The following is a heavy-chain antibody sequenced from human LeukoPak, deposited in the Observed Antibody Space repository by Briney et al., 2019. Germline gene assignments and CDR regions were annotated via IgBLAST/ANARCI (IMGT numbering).Heavy chain of an antibody. J-gene: IGHJ6*03. D-gene: IGHD6-13*01. CDR3: ARGLRYSSSWYASSYYMDV. CDR2: IYTSGST. V-gene: IGHV4-4*07. CDR1: GGSISSYY. Sequence: SETLSLTCTVSGGSISSYYWSWIRQPAGKGLEWIGRIYTSGSTNYNPSLKSRVTISVDTSKNQFSLKLSSVTAADTAVYYCARGLRYSSSWYASSYYMDVWGKGTTVTVSS.